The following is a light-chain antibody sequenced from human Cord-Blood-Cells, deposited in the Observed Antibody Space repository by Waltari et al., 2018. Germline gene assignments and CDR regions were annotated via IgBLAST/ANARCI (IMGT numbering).Light chain of an antibody. V-gene: IGKV1-39*01. CDR1: QSISSY. CDR3: QQSYSTPYT. CDR2: AAS. Sequence: DIQMTQSPSSLSASVGDRVTITYRASQSISSYLNWYQQTPGKAPKLLIYAASSLQSGVPSRFSGSGSGTDFTLTISSLQPEDFATYYCQQSYSTPYTFGQGTKLEIK. J-gene: IGKJ2*01.